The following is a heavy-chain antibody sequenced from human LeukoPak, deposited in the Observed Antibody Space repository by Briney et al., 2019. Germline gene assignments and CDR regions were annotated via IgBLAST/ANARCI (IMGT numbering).Heavy chain of an antibody. CDR1: RFTFSSYD. V-gene: IGHV3-23*01. J-gene: IGHJ4*02. CDR3: AKDRVLYYGSGTSTR. Sequence: GGSLRLSCAASRFTFSSYDMTWVRQAPGRGLEWVSSIRPSGDNTYYGDSVKGRFTISRDNSKNTLYLQMNSLRAEDTAVYYCAKDRVLYYGSGTSTRWGQGTLVTVSS. D-gene: IGHD3-10*01. CDR2: IRPSGDNT.